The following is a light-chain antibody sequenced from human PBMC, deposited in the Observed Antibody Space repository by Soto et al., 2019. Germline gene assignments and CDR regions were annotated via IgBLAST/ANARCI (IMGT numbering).Light chain of an antibody. J-gene: IGKJ2*01. CDR1: QTIFYSPNNKNY. Sequence: DIVMTQSPDSLAVSLGERATINCKSSQTIFYSPNNKNYLAWFQQKPGQPPKLLIYWASTRESGVPDRFSGSESGTDFTLTISSLQAEDVAVYYCQHYYTTPYTFGQGTKLEIK. CDR2: WAS. V-gene: IGKV4-1*01. CDR3: QHYYTTPYT.